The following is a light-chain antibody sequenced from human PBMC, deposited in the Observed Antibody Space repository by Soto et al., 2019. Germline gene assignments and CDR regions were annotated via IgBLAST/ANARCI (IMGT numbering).Light chain of an antibody. CDR2: DAS. CDR3: QQSYSTLMYT. Sequence: DIQMTQSPSTLSASVGDRVTITCRASQGISSWLAWYQQKPGKAPKLLIYDASSLESGVPSRVSGSGSGTEFTLTISSLQSEDFATYYCQQSYSTLMYTFGQGTRLEIK. J-gene: IGKJ5*01. CDR1: QGISSW. V-gene: IGKV1-5*01.